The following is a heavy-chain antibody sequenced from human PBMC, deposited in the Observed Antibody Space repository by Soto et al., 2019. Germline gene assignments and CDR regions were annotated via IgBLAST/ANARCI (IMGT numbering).Heavy chain of an antibody. CDR2: LFSGST. Sequence: QLQLQESGPGLVKPSETLSLTCTVSGDSIRGRSYYWGWIRQPPGRGLEWVGTLFSGSTYSSPSLKSRVTISLDTSKNQFTLNLSSVAAADTAIYYCATTRGIAVGGSFDNWGQGTLVTVSS. D-gene: IGHD6-19*01. CDR1: GDSIRGRSYY. V-gene: IGHV4-39*01. J-gene: IGHJ5*02. CDR3: ATTRGIAVGGSFDN.